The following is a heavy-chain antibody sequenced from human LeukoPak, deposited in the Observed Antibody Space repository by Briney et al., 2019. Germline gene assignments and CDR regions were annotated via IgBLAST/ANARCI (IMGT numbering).Heavy chain of an antibody. V-gene: IGHV3-48*01. J-gene: IGHJ4*02. CDR3: ATDTLNYYDSSGYSYYFDY. D-gene: IGHD3-22*01. CDR1: GFTFSSYS. CDR2: ISSSSSTI. Sequence: GGSLRLSCAASGFTFSSYSMNWVRQAPGKGLEWVSYISSSSSTIYYADSVKGRFTISRDNAKNSLYLQMNSLRAEDTAVYYCATDTLNYYDSSGYSYYFDYWGQGTLVTVSS.